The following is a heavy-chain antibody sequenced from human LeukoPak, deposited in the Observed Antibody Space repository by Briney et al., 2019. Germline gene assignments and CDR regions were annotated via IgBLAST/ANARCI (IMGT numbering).Heavy chain of an antibody. V-gene: IGHV4-59*01. CDR2: IYYSGST. CDR1: GGSISSYY. Sequence: SETLSLTCTVSGGSISSYYWSWIRQPPGKGLEWIGYIYYSGSTNYNPSLKSRVTISVDTSKNQFSLKLSSVTAADTAVYYCARVEFSPEDIVVVPAAMGWFDPWGQGTLVTVSS. J-gene: IGHJ5*02. D-gene: IGHD2-2*01. CDR3: ARVEFSPEDIVVVPAAMGWFDP.